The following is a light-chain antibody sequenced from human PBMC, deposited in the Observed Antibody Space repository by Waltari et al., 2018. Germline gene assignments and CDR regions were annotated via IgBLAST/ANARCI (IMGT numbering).Light chain of an antibody. Sequence: EIVMTQSPATLSVSPGERAILSCRASQSVTTNLAWYQQKPGQAPRLLSYGASTRATDIPARFSGSGSGKEFTLTISSLQSEDCAVYYCHQYNDGPPFNFGQGTKLEIK. CDR2: GAS. J-gene: IGKJ2*01. CDR3: HQYNDGPPFN. CDR1: QSVTTN. V-gene: IGKV3-15*01.